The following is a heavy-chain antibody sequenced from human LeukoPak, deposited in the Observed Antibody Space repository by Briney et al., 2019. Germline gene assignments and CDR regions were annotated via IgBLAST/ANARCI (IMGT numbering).Heavy chain of an antibody. CDR3: ARDIVATVSA. J-gene: IGHJ5*02. CDR2: TSSSNNYI. CDR1: GFTFSSYS. D-gene: IGHD5-12*01. V-gene: IGHV3-21*01. Sequence: PGGSLRLSCAASGFTFSSYSMNWVRQAPGTGLEWVSSTSSSNNYIYYADSVKGRFTISRDNAKNSLYLQMNSLRAEDTAVYYCARDIVATVSAWGQGTLVTVSS.